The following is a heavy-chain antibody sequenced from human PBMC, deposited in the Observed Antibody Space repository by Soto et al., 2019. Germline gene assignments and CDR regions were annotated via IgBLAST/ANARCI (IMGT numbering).Heavy chain of an antibody. CDR2: ISSSGSTI. CDR3: ARVLTAAAVESWYFDL. Sequence: QVQLVESGGGLVKPGGSLRLSCAASGFTFSDYYMSWIRQAPGKGLEWVSYISSSGSTIYYADSVKGRFTISRDNAKNSLYMQMNSLRPEDTAVYYCARVLTAAAVESWYFDLWGRGTLVTVSS. J-gene: IGHJ2*01. D-gene: IGHD6-13*01. V-gene: IGHV3-11*01. CDR1: GFTFSDYY.